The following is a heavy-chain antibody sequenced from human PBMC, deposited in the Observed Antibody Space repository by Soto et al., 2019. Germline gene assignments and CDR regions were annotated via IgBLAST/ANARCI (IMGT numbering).Heavy chain of an antibody. J-gene: IGHJ6*02. CDR2: INHSGST. D-gene: IGHD4-17*01. CDR1: GGSFSGYY. CDR3: AGATADYGNYYYYYGMDV. Sequence: LSLTCAVYGGSFSGYYWSWIRQPPGKGLEWIGEINHSGSTNYNPSLKSRVTISVDTSKNQFSLKLSSVTAADTAVYYCAGATADYGNYYYYYGMDVWGQGTTVTVSS. V-gene: IGHV4-34*01.